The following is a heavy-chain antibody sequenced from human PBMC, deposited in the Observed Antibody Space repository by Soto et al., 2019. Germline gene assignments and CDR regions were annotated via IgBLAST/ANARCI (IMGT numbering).Heavy chain of an antibody. V-gene: IGHV1-2*02. D-gene: IGHD3-3*01. Sequence: ASVKVSCKASGYTFTGYYMHWLRQSPGQGLEWMGWINPNSGGTNYAQKFQGRVTMTRDTSISTAYMELSRLRSDDTAVYYCARPFRFLEWSDAFDIWGQGTMVTVSS. CDR1: GYTFTGYY. CDR2: INPNSGGT. CDR3: ARPFRFLEWSDAFDI. J-gene: IGHJ3*02.